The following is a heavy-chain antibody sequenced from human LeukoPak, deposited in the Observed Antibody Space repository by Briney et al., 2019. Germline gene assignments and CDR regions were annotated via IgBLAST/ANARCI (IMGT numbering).Heavy chain of an antibody. CDR1: GYTFTSYG. D-gene: IGHD3-16*02. V-gene: IGHV1-18*01. CDR2: ISAYNGNT. CDR3: ARVKRRLGELSLLFDY. J-gene: IGHJ4*02. Sequence: GASVKVSCKASGYTFTSYGISWVRQAPGQGLEWMGWISAYNGNTNYAQKFQGRVTMTRDTSISTAYMELSRLRSDDTAVYYCARVKRRLGELSLLFDYWGQGTLVTVSS.